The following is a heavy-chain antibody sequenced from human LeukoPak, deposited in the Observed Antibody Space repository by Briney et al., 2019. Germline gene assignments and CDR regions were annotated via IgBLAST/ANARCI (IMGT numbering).Heavy chain of an antibody. V-gene: IGHV4-38-2*02. CDR1: GYSISSGYC. D-gene: IGHD2-15*01. CDR2: IDHSGST. Sequence: SETLSLTCTVSGYSISSGYCWGWIRQPPGKGLEWIGSIDHSGSTYYIPSLKSRVTISVDTSKNQFSLKLSSVTAADTAVYYCARDLSYCSGGNCYSSGYWGQGTLVTVSS. CDR3: ARDLSYCSGGNCYSSGY. J-gene: IGHJ4*02.